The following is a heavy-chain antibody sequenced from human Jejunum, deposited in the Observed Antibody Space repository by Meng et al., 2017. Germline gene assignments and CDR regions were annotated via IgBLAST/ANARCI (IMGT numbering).Heavy chain of an antibody. V-gene: IGHV3-30*04. CDR3: AKDGQWPDRLDY. CDR1: GFTFSDHA. CDR2: ILYDGSKT. D-gene: IGHD6-19*01. J-gene: IGHJ4*02. Sequence: QVQQVESGGGVVQPGRARRRSCAASGFTFSDHAMHWVRQAPGKGLEWVALILYDGSKTYYADAVKGRFTISRDNSKNTLYLQMNSLRPEDTAVYYCAKDGQWPDRLDYWGLGTLVTVSS.